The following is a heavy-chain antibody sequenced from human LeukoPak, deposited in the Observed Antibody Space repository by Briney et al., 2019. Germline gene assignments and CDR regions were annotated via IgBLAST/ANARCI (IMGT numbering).Heavy chain of an antibody. CDR2: MNPNSGNT. J-gene: IGHJ4*02. CDR3: ATTYGSGSYQGYYFDY. Sequence: GASVKVSCKASGYTFTSYDINWVRQATGQGLEWMGWMNPNSGNTGYAQKFQGRVTMTTDTSTSTAYMELRSLRSDDTAVYYCATTYGSGSYQGYYFDYWGQGTLVTVSS. CDR1: GYTFTSYD. V-gene: IGHV1-8*01. D-gene: IGHD3-10*01.